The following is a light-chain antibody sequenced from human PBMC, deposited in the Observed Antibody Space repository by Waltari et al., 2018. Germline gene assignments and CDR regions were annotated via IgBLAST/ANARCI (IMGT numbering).Light chain of an antibody. Sequence: EIVLTQFPATLSLSPGKRATLSCRASQSVSSYLAWYQQKPGQAPRLLIYDASNRATGIPARFSGSGSGTDFTLTISSLEPEDFAVYYCQQRSSWPSITFGQGTRLEIK. CDR3: QQRSSWPSIT. J-gene: IGKJ5*01. CDR1: QSVSSY. V-gene: IGKV3-11*01. CDR2: DAS.